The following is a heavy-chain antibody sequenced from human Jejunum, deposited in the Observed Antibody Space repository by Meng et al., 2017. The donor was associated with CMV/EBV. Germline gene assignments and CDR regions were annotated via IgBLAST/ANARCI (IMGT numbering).Heavy chain of an antibody. Sequence: AVSGDSISRNLWWSWVRQPPGKGLEWIGEISYSGSTKYNPSLQSRVTISSDTTNNRFSLRLNSVTAADTGVYFCARSPGFWSLDYWGRGTGVTVSS. D-gene: IGHD2-8*02. CDR3: ARSPGFWSLDY. CDR2: ISYSGST. V-gene: IGHV4-4*01. J-gene: IGHJ4*02. CDR1: GDSISRNLW.